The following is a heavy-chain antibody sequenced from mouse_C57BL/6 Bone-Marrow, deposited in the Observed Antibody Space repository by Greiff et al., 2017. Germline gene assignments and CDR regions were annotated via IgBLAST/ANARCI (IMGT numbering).Heavy chain of an antibody. V-gene: IGHV2-6*03. Sequence: QVQLKQSGPGLVAPSQSLSITCTVSGFSLTSYGVHWVRQPPGKGLEWLVVIWSDGSTTYNSALKSRLSISKDNSKSQVFLKMNSLQTDDTAMYYCASHYYYGSSSYAMDYWGQGTSVTVSS. J-gene: IGHJ4*01. CDR2: IWSDGST. CDR1: GFSLTSYG. CDR3: ASHYYYGSSSYAMDY. D-gene: IGHD1-1*01.